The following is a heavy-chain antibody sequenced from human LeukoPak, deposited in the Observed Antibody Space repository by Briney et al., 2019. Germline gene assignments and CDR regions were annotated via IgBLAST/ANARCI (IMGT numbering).Heavy chain of an antibody. V-gene: IGHV4-4*07. CDR2: IYTSGST. Sequence: SETLSLTCTVSGGSISSYYWSWIRQPAGTGLEWIGRIYTSGSTNYNPSLKSRVTMSVDTSKNQFSLKLSSVTAADTAVYYCARASYCSGGSCYSYYFDYWGQGTLVTVSS. D-gene: IGHD2-15*01. CDR3: ARASYCSGGSCYSYYFDY. CDR1: GGSISSYY. J-gene: IGHJ4*02.